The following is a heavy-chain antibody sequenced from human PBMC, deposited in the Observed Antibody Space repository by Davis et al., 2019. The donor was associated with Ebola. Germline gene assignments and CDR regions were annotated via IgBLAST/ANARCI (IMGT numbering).Heavy chain of an antibody. Sequence: GGSLRLSCEASGFTFSNYWMHWVRQAPGKGLEWVSSISSSSSYIYYADSVKGRFTISRDNAKNSLYLQMNSLRAEDTAVYYCAKVGLAVAGTGGYWGQGTPVTVSS. D-gene: IGHD6-19*01. V-gene: IGHV3-21*01. CDR1: GFTFSNYW. CDR3: AKVGLAVAGTGGY. J-gene: IGHJ4*02. CDR2: ISSSSSYI.